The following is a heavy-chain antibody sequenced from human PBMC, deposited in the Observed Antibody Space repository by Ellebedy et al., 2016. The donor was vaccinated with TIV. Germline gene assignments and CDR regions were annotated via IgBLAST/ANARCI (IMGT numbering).Heavy chain of an antibody. D-gene: IGHD3-9*01. CDR3: ARSDILTPYYFDY. CDR1: GYSFTSYW. Sequence: GESLKISXKGSGYSFTSYWISWVRQMPGKGLEWMGIIYPGDSDTRYSPSFQGQVTISADKSISTAYLQWSSLKASDTAMYYCARSDILTPYYFDYWGQGTLVTVSS. CDR2: IYPGDSDT. J-gene: IGHJ4*02. V-gene: IGHV5-51*01.